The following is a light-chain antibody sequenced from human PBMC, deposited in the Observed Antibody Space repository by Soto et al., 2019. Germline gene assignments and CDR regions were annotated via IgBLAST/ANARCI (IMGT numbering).Light chain of an antibody. CDR1: SSNIGSNF. Sequence: QSLLTQPPSVSAAPGKKFTIYCSGSSSNIGSNFVSLYQQLPGTAPKLLIYEDNKRPSGIPDRFSGSKSGTSATLGITGLQTGDEADYYCGTWDSRLSAVFGGGTKVTVL. CDR2: EDN. V-gene: IGLV1-51*01. CDR3: GTWDSRLSAV. J-gene: IGLJ2*01.